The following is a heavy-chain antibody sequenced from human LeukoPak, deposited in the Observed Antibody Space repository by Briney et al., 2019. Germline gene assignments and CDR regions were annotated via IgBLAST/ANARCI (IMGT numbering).Heavy chain of an antibody. D-gene: IGHD4-17*01. J-gene: IGHJ4*02. CDR1: GFTFSSYG. CDR3: ARGAYGDSVDY. V-gene: IGHV3-30*02. CDR2: IRYDGSNK. Sequence: PGGSLRLSCAASGFTFSSYGMHWVRQAPGKGLEWVAFIRYDGSNKYYADSVKGRFTISRDNSKNTLYLQMNSLRAEDTAVYYCARGAYGDSVDYWGQGTLVTVSS.